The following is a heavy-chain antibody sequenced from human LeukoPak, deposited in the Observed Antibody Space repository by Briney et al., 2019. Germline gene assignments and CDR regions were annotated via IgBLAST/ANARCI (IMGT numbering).Heavy chain of an antibody. CDR3: ARLTGADYYDSSGPLMGYAFDI. J-gene: IGHJ3*02. V-gene: IGHV4-39*07. CDR2: IYYSGST. Sequence: KPSETLSLTCTVSGGSISSSSYYWGWIRQPPGKGLEWIGSIYYSGSTYYNPSLKSRVTISVGTSKNQFSLKLSSVTAADTAVYYCARLTGADYYDSSGPLMGYAFDIWGQGTMVTVSS. CDR1: GGSISSSSYY. D-gene: IGHD3-22*01.